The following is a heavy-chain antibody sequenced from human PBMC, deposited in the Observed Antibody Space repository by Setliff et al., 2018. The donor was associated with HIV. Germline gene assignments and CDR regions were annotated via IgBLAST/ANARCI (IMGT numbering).Heavy chain of an antibody. V-gene: IGHV3-21*04. CDR3: VRGFHSFDI. J-gene: IGHJ3*02. D-gene: IGHD2-21*01. CDR1: GFKFNTYS. Sequence: LSLSCEASGFKFNTYSMNWIRQAPGKGLEWLSSITSSGSYIHYAASVTGRFTISRDDSKNSLYLQMNYLNTEDTAVYYCVRGFHSFDIWGQGTKVTVSS. CDR2: ITSSGSYI.